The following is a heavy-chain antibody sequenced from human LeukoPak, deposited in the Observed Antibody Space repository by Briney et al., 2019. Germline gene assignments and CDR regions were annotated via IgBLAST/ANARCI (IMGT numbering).Heavy chain of an antibody. Sequence: PSETLSLTCTVSGGSISSSSYYWGWIRQPPGKGLEWIGSIYYSGSTYYNPSLKSRVTISVDTSKNQFSLKLSSVTAADTAVYYCARQNAVAGILYYYYYYMDVWGKGTTVTISS. V-gene: IGHV4-39*01. CDR3: ARQNAVAGILYYYYYYMDV. J-gene: IGHJ6*03. CDR2: IYYSGST. CDR1: GGSISSSSYY. D-gene: IGHD6-19*01.